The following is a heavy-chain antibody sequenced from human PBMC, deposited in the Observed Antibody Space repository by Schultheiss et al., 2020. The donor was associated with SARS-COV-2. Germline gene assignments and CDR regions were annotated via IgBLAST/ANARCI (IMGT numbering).Heavy chain of an antibody. Sequence: SETLSLTCSVSGGSISSADYYWSWIRQHPGKGLEWIGYIYYSGSTNYNPSLKSRVTISVDTSKNQFSLKLSSVTAADTAVYYCARSYYGSGSHLDYWGQGTLVTVSS. D-gene: IGHD3-10*01. J-gene: IGHJ4*02. V-gene: IGHV4-61*08. CDR1: GGSISSADYY. CDR2: IYYSGST. CDR3: ARSYYGSGSHLDY.